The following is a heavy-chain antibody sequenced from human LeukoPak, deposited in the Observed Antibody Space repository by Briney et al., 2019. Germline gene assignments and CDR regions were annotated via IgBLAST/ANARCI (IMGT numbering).Heavy chain of an antibody. J-gene: IGHJ4*02. V-gene: IGHV1-46*02. CDR1: GYAVNSYY. CDR3: ARGGYCGGTSCYLDY. D-gene: IGHD2-2*01. CDR2: INPSGGST. Sequence: ASVKVSCKASGYAVNSYYIHWVRQAPGQGLEWMGIINPSGGSTSYAQSFQGRVTMTRDTSTCTLYMEVRGLASEDTAVYYCARGGYCGGTSCYLDYWGQGTLVTVSS.